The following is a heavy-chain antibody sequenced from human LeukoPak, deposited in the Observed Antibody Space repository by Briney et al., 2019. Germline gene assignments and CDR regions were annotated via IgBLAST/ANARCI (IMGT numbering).Heavy chain of an antibody. CDR2: IYYSGST. CDR1: GGSISSYY. CDR3: ARGGYSPFDY. V-gene: IGHV4-59*01. Sequence: NPSETLSLTCTVSGGSISSYYWSWIRQPPGKGLEWIGYIYYSGSTNYNPSLKSRVTISVDTSKNQFSLKLSSVTAADTAVYYCARGGYSPFDYWGQGTLVTVSS. D-gene: IGHD6-13*01. J-gene: IGHJ4*02.